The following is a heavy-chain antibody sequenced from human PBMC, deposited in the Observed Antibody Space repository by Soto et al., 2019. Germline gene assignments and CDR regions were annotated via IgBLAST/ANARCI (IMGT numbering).Heavy chain of an antibody. D-gene: IGHD2-15*01. Sequence: GGSLRLSCAASGFTFSNYAMSWARQAPGKGLEWVSGTSGSGISTYYADSVKGRFTISRDNSKNRLYLQMNSLRAEDTAVYYCAKGSGSGGGCYPHLEYWGQGTLVTVSS. CDR1: GFTFSNYA. V-gene: IGHV3-23*01. CDR2: TSGSGIST. J-gene: IGHJ4*02. CDR3: AKGSGSGGGCYPHLEY.